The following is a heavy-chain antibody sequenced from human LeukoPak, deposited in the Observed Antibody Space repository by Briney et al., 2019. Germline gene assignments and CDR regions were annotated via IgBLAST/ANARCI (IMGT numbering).Heavy chain of an antibody. Sequence: ASVTVSCTSSLYIFSVYYMHWVRQAPGQGLEWMGCIDPNNGGTIFAQKFQGRVTLTRDTSISTAYVEMSSLRSDDTAVYYCARSVQSLLAVAATTPIDYWGQGTLVTVPS. D-gene: IGHD6-19*01. CDR2: IDPNNGGT. J-gene: IGHJ4*02. CDR3: ARSVQSLLAVAATTPIDY. CDR1: LYIFSVYY. V-gene: IGHV1-2*02.